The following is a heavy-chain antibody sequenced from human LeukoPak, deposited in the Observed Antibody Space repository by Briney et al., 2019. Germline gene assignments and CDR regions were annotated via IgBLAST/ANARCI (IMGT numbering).Heavy chain of an antibody. V-gene: IGHV4-30-4*01. CDR2: IYYSGST. J-gene: IGHJ5*02. CDR1: GGSISSGDYY. CDR3: ARGHIEVVTAQLNWFDP. D-gene: IGHD2-21*02. Sequence: PSLTLSLTCTVSGGSISSGDYYWSSIRQPPGKGLEWIGYIYYSGSTYYHPSLKSRVTISVDTSKNQFSLKLSSVTAADTAVYYCARGHIEVVTAQLNWFDPWGQGTLVTVSS.